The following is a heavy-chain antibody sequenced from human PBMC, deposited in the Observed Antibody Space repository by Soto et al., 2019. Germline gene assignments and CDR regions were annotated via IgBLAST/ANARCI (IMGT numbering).Heavy chain of an antibody. CDR1: VYTFTGYY. Sequence: PSVRFACKASVYTFTGYYMHWVRQATVQGLEWMGWINPNSGCTNYAQKFQGRVTMTRDTSISTAYMELSRLRSDDTAVYYCARDRNYGDYVDYGMDVWGQGNTVTVSS. V-gene: IGHV1-2*02. CDR3: ARDRNYGDYVDYGMDV. CDR2: INPNSGCT. J-gene: IGHJ6*02. D-gene: IGHD4-17*01.